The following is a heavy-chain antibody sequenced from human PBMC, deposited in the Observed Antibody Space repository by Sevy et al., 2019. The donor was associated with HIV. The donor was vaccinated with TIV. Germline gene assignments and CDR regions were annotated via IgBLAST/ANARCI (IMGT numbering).Heavy chain of an antibody. Sequence: GGSLRLSCAASGFTFRSYSMNWVRQAPGKGLEWASYISGSSTTIYYADSVKGRFSISRDNAKNSLYLQMNSLRAEDMVVLYCVREWGYSDQGMYFWGQGTTVTVSS. CDR3: VREWGYSDQGMYF. J-gene: IGHJ6*02. V-gene: IGHV3-48*01. D-gene: IGHD5-12*01. CDR2: ISGSSTTI. CDR1: GFTFRSYS.